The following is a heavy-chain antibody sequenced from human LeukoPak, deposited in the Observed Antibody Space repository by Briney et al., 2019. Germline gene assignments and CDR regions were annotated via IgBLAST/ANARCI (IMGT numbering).Heavy chain of an antibody. J-gene: IGHJ4*02. D-gene: IGHD2-2*01. CDR3: ANIRSSTSIHFDY. V-gene: IGHV1-58*02. CDR1: GFTFTSSA. CDR2: IVVGSGNT. Sequence: SVKVSCKASGFTFTSSAMQWVRQARGQRLEWIGWIVVGSGNTNYAQKFQERVTITRDMSTSTAYMELSSLRAEDTAVYYCANIRSSTSIHFDYWGQGTLVTVSS.